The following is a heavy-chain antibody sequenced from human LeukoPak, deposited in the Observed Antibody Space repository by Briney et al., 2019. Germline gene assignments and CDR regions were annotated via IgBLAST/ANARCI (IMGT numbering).Heavy chain of an antibody. CDR1: GGSFSGYY. V-gene: IGHV4-34*01. Sequence: SETLSLTCAVYGGSFSGYYWSWIRQPPGKGLEWIGEINHSGSTNYNPSLKSRVTISVDTSKNQCSLKLSSVTAADTALYYCARGPRTGSNWPYYYYLDVWGKGTTVTVSS. CDR3: ARGPRTGSNWPYYYYLDV. J-gene: IGHJ6*03. CDR2: INHSGST. D-gene: IGHD1-26*01.